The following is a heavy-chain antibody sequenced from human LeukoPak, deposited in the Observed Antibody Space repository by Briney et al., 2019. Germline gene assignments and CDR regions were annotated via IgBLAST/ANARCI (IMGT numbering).Heavy chain of an antibody. CDR3: AKMAVAGPGVDY. CDR1: GFTFDDYA. Sequence: GGSLRLSCAASGFTFDDYAMHWVRQAPGKGLEWVSGISWNSGSIGYADSVKGRFAISRDNAKNSLYLQMNSLRAEDTALYYCAKMAVAGPGVDYWGQGTLVAVSS. J-gene: IGHJ4*02. CDR2: ISWNSGSI. D-gene: IGHD6-19*01. V-gene: IGHV3-9*01.